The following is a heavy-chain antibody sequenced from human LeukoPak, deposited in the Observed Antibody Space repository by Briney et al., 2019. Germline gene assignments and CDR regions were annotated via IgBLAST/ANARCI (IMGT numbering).Heavy chain of an antibody. CDR1: GGSISSYY. CDR2: INHSGST. V-gene: IGHV4-34*01. Sequence: SETLSLTCTVSGGSISSYYWSWIRQPPGKGLEWIGEINHSGSTNYNPSLKSRVTISVDTSKNQFSLKLSSVTAADTAVYYCARGAHTYYYGSGSPRRAFDIWGQGTMVTVSS. D-gene: IGHD3-10*01. J-gene: IGHJ3*02. CDR3: ARGAHTYYYGSGSPRRAFDI.